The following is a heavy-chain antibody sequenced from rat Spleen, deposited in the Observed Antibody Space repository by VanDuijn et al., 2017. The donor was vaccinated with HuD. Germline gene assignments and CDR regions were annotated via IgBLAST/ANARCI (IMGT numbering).Heavy chain of an antibody. J-gene: IGHJ4*01. CDR1: GFTFNNYW. D-gene: IGHD1-11*01. CDR2: ITNTGGRT. CDR3: ARHRREGLYVMDA. V-gene: IGHV5-31*01. Sequence: EVQLVESGGGLVQPGRSLKLSWVASGFTFNNYWMTWIRQAPGKGLEWVASITNTGGRTYYPDAGKGRFTISRDKTKSILYLQMNSLRSEDTATYYCARHRREGLYVMDAWGQGASVTVSS.